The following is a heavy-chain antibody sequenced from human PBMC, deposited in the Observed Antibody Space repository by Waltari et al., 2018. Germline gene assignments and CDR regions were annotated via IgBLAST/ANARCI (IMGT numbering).Heavy chain of an antibody. J-gene: IGHJ6*02. V-gene: IGHV1-69*11. CDR1: GGTFSSYA. Sequence: QVQLVQSGAEVKKPGSSVKVSCKASGGTFSSYAISRVRAAPGQGLEWMGRIIPIVGTANYAQKFQGRVTITADESTSTAYMELSSLRSEDTAVYYCARVLVVVVAATPYYYYGMDVWGQGTTVTVSS. CDR2: IIPIVGTA. CDR3: ARVLVVVVAATPYYYYGMDV. D-gene: IGHD2-15*01.